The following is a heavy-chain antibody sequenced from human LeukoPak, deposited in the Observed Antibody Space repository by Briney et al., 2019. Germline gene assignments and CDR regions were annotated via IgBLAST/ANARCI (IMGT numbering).Heavy chain of an antibody. J-gene: IGHJ3*02. Sequence: SETLSLTCAVYGGSFSGYYWSWIRQPPGKGLEWIGEINHSGSTNYNPSLKSRVTISVDRSKNQFSLKLSSVTAADTAVYYCAGGAYYYDSSGYYYNAFDIWGQGTMVTVSS. V-gene: IGHV4-34*01. CDR3: AGGAYYYDSSGYYYNAFDI. CDR1: GGSFSGYY. D-gene: IGHD3-22*01. CDR2: INHSGST.